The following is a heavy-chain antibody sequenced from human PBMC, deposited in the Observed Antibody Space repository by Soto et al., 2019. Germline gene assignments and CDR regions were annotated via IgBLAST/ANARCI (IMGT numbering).Heavy chain of an antibody. V-gene: IGHV1-69*01. CDR1: GGTFSSYA. J-gene: IGHJ4*02. CDR2: IIPIFGTA. Sequence: QVQLVQSGAEVKKPGSSVKVSCKASGGTFSSYAISWVRQAPGQGLEWMGGIIPIFGTANYAQKFQGRVTITADESTSTAYMELSSLRSEDTAVYYXXXXLLPSYYDSSGYHYWGQGTLVTVSS. D-gene: IGHD3-22*01. CDR3: XXXLLPSYYDSSGYHY.